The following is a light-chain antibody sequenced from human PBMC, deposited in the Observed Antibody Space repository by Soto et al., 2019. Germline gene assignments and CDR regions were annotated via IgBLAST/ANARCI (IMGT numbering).Light chain of an antibody. Sequence: QSVLTQPPSVSGAPGQRVTISCTGSSSNIGAEYDVHWYQQHPGKAPKLMIYDVTKRPSGVPDRFSGSKSGNTASLTISGLQAEDEADYYCCAFAGSYTSFGTGTKLTVL. V-gene: IGLV2-11*01. J-gene: IGLJ1*01. CDR3: CAFAGSYTS. CDR1: SSNIGAEYD. CDR2: DVT.